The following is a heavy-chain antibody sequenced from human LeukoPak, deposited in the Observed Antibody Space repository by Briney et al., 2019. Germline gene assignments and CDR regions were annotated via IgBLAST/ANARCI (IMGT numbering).Heavy chain of an antibody. Sequence: PSETLSLTCTVSGGSISTTSEYWAWIRQSPGKGLEWIGGLYHTGTTYYNPSLKSRVTISVDTSKNQFSLKLSSVTAADTAVYYCARDYGVSKWSWGVDYWGQGTLSPSPQ. CDR2: LYHTGTT. CDR3: ARDYGVSKWSWGVDY. J-gene: IGHJ4*02. D-gene: IGHD2-8*01. V-gene: IGHV4-39*07. CDR1: GGSISTTSEY.